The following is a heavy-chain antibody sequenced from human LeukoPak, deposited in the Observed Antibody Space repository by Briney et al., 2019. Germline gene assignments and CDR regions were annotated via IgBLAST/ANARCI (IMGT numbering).Heavy chain of an antibody. J-gene: IGHJ5*02. D-gene: IGHD3-22*01. Sequence: PGGSLRLSCAASGFTFSSYGMHWVRQAPGKGLEWVAVISYDGSNKYYADSVKGRFTISRDNSKNTLYLQMNSLRAEDTAVYYCAKDVPYYYVSSGYLTPWGQGTLVTVSS. CDR2: ISYDGSNK. CDR1: GFTFSSYG. V-gene: IGHV3-30*18. CDR3: AKDVPYYYVSSGYLTP.